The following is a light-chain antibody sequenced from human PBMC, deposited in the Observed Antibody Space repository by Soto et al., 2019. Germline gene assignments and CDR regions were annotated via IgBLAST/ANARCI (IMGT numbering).Light chain of an antibody. CDR1: QSLLYSDGNIY. J-gene: IGKJ5*01. Sequence: DVVMTQSPLSLPVTLGQPASISCRSSQSLLYSDGNIYVNWFQQRPGQSPRRLIYQVSNRESGVPDRFSGSGAGTDLTLKISRVEAEDVGVYYFMQGTQLPIAFGPGTRLQI. CDR3: MQGTQLPIA. CDR2: QVS. V-gene: IGKV2-30*01.